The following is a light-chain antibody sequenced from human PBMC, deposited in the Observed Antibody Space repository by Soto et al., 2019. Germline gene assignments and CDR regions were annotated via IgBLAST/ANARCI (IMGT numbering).Light chain of an antibody. CDR2: RNS. CDR3: AAWDVSLRGVV. CDR1: SSNIGTNY. J-gene: IGLJ2*01. V-gene: IGLV1-47*01. Sequence: QSVLTQPPSASGTPGQRVTISCSGGSSNIGTNYVYWYNQLPGTAPKLLIYRNSQRPSGVPDRFSASKSGTSASLAISGLRAEDEADYYCAAWDVSLRGVVFGGGTKLTV.